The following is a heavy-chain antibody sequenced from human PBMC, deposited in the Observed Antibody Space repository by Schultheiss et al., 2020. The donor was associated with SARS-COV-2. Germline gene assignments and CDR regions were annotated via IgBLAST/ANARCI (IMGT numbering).Heavy chain of an antibody. CDR1: GGSISSGGYY. CDR3: ARWGPGTVDY. CDR2: IYHSGST. J-gene: IGHJ4*02. Sequence: SETLSLTCTVSGGSISSGGYYWGWIRQPPGKGLEWIGSIYHSGSTYYNPSLKSRVTISVDTSKNQFSLKLSSVTAADTAVYYCARWGPGTVDYWGQGTLVTVSS. D-gene: IGHD3-10*01. V-gene: IGHV4-39*07.